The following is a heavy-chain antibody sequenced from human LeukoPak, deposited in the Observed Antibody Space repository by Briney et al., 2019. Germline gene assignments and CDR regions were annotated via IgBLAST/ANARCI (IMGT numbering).Heavy chain of an antibody. V-gene: IGHV4-39*07. J-gene: IGHJ4*02. Sequence: SETLSLTCTVSGGSISSSSYYWGWIRQPPGTGLEWIGSIYYRGSTYYNPSLKSRVTIDTSKDQFSLKLSSVTAADTAVYYCARSRWLSDPYFDYWGQGTLVTVSS. CDR1: GGSISSSSYY. D-gene: IGHD3-22*01. CDR2: IYYRGST. CDR3: ARSRWLSDPYFDY.